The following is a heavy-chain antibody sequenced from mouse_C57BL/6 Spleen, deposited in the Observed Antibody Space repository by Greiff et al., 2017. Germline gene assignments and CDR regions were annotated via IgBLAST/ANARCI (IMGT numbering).Heavy chain of an antibody. Sequence: VQLQESGAELVRPGASVTLSCKASGYTFTDYEMHWVKQTPVHGLEWIGAIDPETGGTAYNQKFKGKAILTADKSSSTAYMELRSLTSEDSAVYYCTRGDSNFHYAMDYWGQGTAVTVDS. CDR1: GYTFTDYE. V-gene: IGHV1-15*01. CDR2: IDPETGGT. CDR3: TRGDSNFHYAMDY. D-gene: IGHD2-5*01. J-gene: IGHJ4*01.